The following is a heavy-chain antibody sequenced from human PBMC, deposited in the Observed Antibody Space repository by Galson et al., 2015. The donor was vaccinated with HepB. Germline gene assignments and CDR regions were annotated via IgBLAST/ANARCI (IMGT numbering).Heavy chain of an antibody. CDR1: GGSFSGFY. CDR3: ARGLAGYYYDSSGLLDY. D-gene: IGHD3-22*01. Sequence: LSLTCAVYGGSFSGFYWSWIRQPPGKGLEWIGEINHSGSTNYNPSLKSRVTISVDTSKNQFSLKLSSVTAADTAVYYCARGLAGYYYDSSGLLDYCGQGTLVNVSS. J-gene: IGHJ4*02. CDR2: INHSGST. V-gene: IGHV4-34*01.